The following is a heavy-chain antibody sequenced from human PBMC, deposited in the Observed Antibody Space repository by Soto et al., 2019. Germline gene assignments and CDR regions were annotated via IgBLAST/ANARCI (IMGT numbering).Heavy chain of an antibody. D-gene: IGHD6-13*01. J-gene: IGHJ4*02. CDR3: ARESGIAAHDY. Sequence: GGSLRLSCAASGFTFSSYSMNWVRQAPGKGLEWVSSISSSSYIYYADSVKGRFTISRDNAKNSLYLQMNSLRAEDTAVYYCARESGIAAHDYWGQGTLVTVSS. V-gene: IGHV3-21*01. CDR1: GFTFSSYS. CDR2: ISSSSYI.